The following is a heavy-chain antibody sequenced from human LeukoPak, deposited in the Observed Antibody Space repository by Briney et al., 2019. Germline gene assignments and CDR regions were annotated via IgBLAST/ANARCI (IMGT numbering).Heavy chain of an antibody. J-gene: IGHJ4*02. V-gene: IGHV1-69*05. D-gene: IGHD1-26*01. CDR3: ARVPGELLRGAFVY. Sequence: SVKVSCKASGGTFSSYAISWVRQAPGQGLEWMGGIIPIFCTANYAQKFQGRVTITTDESTSTAYMELSSLRSEDTAVYYCARVPGELLRGAFVYWGQGTLVTVSS. CDR2: IIPIFCTA. CDR1: GGTFSSYA.